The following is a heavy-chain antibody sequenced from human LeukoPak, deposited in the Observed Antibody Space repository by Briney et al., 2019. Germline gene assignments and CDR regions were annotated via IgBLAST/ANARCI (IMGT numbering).Heavy chain of an antibody. CDR2: IGGSGGST. Sequence: GGSLRLSCAASGFTFSSYAMSWVRQAPGKGLEWVPAIGGSGGSTYYADSVKGRFTISRDNSKNTLYLQRNSLRAEDTAVYYCAKDHGDCGGDCYSDYFDYWGQGTLVTVSS. D-gene: IGHD2-21*02. CDR3: AKDHGDCGGDCYSDYFDY. V-gene: IGHV3-23*01. J-gene: IGHJ4*02. CDR1: GFTFSSYA.